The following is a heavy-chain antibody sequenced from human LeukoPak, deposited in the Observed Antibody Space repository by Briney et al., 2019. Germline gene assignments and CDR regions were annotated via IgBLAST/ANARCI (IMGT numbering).Heavy chain of an antibody. CDR1: GFTFSSYW. V-gene: IGHV3-48*04. CDR2: ISSSGSTI. CDR3: ASLNSPMTTDDAFDI. Sequence: GGSLRLSCAASGFTFSSYWMSWVRQAPGKGLEWVSYISSSGSTIYYADSVKGRFTISRDNAKNSLYLQMNSLRAEDTAVYYCASLNSPMTTDDAFDIWGQGTMVTVSS. D-gene: IGHD4-17*01. J-gene: IGHJ3*02.